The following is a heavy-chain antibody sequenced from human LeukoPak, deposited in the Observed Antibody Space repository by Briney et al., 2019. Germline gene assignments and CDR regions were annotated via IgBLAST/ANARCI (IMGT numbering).Heavy chain of an antibody. Sequence: SETLSLTCSVSAGSISSSSWWSWVRQSPVKGLEWIGEIYLYGTTNYNPSLKSRVTMSVDRSKNQFSLKLSSVTAADTAVYYCARENCSGGSCYSDIWGQGTMVTVSS. J-gene: IGHJ3*02. D-gene: IGHD2-15*01. CDR1: AGSISSSSW. V-gene: IGHV4-4*02. CDR3: ARENCSGGSCYSDI. CDR2: IYLYGTT.